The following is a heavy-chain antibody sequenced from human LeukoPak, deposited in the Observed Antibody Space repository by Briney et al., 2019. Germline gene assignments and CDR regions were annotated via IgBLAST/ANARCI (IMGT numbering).Heavy chain of an antibody. Sequence: SETLSLTCTVSGGSISTITYYWGWIRQPPGKGLEWVGHMYYRGNTFYNPSLKSRVTMSVDTSKNQFSLKLSSVTAADTAVYYCARVVRYNWNDEGWFDPWGQGTLVTVSS. CDR3: ARVVRYNWNDEGWFDP. J-gene: IGHJ5*02. V-gene: IGHV4-39*07. CDR2: MYYRGNT. CDR1: GGSISTITYY. D-gene: IGHD1-20*01.